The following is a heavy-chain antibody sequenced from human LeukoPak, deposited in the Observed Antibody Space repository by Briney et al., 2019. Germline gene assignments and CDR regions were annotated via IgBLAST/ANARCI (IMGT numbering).Heavy chain of an antibody. V-gene: IGHV3-30*18. CDR1: GFTFSSYG. J-gene: IGHJ4*02. D-gene: IGHD6-13*01. CDR3: AKDQGIADRIFDY. CDR2: ISYDGSNK. Sequence: PGRSLRLSCAASGFTFSSYGMHWVRQAPGKGLEWVAVISYDGSNKYYADSVKGRFTISRDNSKNALYLQMNSLRAEDTAVYYCAKDQGIADRIFDYWGQGTLVTVSS.